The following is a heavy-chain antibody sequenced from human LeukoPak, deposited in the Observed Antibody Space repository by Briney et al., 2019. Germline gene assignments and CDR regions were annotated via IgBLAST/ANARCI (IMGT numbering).Heavy chain of an antibody. V-gene: IGHV3-9*01. CDR2: ISWNSGSI. CDR1: GFTFDDYA. CDR3: AKDARVTRDAFDI. Sequence: PGRSLRLSCAASGFTFDDYAMHWVRQAPGKGLEWVSGISWNSGSIGYADSVKGRFTISRDNSKNSLYLQMNSLRTEDTALYYCAKDARVTRDAFDIWGQGTMVTVSS. D-gene: IGHD2-21*02. J-gene: IGHJ3*02.